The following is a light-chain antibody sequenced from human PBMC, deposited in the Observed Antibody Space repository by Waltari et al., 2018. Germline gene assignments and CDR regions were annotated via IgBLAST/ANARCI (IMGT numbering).Light chain of an antibody. CDR2: YKPDSTI. V-gene: IGLV5-45*01. CDR3: MILYNNAVV. Sequence: QAVLTQPASLSASPGASASLTCTLRSDINVRTYKIYWYQQRPGSPPQFLLKYKPDSTIQLGSAVPSRFSGSKDTSANAFILLISGRQSEDEADYYCMILYNNAVVFGGGTNLTVL. J-gene: IGLJ3*02. CDR1: SDINVRTYK.